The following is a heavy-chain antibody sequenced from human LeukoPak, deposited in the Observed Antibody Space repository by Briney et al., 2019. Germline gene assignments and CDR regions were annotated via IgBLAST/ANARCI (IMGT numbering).Heavy chain of an antibody. CDR2: IKQDGSKT. D-gene: IGHD3-3*01. CDR3: ARDFWGAYRVDYFDC. J-gene: IGHJ4*02. V-gene: IGHV3-7*01. Sequence: PGGPLRLSCAASGFTVSNYWRSWVGRAPGKGREWGANIKQDGSKTYCVDSVRGRFTMSRDKAKNSLDLQMNSLRAEDTALYYCARDFWGAYRVDYFDCWGQGTLVTVSS. CDR1: GFTVSNYW.